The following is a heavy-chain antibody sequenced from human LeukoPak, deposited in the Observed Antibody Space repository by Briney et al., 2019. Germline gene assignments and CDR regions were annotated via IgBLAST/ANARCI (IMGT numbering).Heavy chain of an antibody. CDR2: ISSSSSYI. CDR3: ARSGGGDGLSPESHDY. J-gene: IGHJ4*02. D-gene: IGHD5-24*01. CDR1: GFTFSSYS. V-gene: IGHV3-21*01. Sequence: GGSLRLSCAASGFTFSSYSMNWVRQAPGKGLEWVSSISSSSSYIYYADSVKGRFTISRDNAKNSLYLQMNSLRAEDTAVYYCARSGGGDGLSPESHDYWGQGTLVTVSS.